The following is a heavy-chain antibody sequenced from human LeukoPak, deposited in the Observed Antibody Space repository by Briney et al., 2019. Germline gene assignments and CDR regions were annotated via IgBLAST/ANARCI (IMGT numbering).Heavy chain of an antibody. D-gene: IGHD3-9*01. J-gene: IGHJ6*02. V-gene: IGHV1-18*01. CDR3: ARVYYDILTGYYYYYYGMDV. Sequence: ASVKVSCKASGYTFTSYGISWVRQAPGQGLEWRGWISAYNGNTNYAQKLQGRVTMTTDTSTSTAYMELRSLRSDDTAVYYCARVYYDILTGYYYYYYGMDVWGQGTTVTVSS. CDR1: GYTFTSYG. CDR2: ISAYNGNT.